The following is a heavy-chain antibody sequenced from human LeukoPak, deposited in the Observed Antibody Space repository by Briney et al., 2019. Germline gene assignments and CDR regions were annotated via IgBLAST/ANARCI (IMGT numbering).Heavy chain of an antibody. Sequence: GGTLRLSCAASAFTFSSYGMSWVRQAPGQGLERVSAISGDGRDIFYADAVKGRFTISRDNAKNSLYLQMNSLRAEDTAVYYCARDYGGSSPFDYWGQGTLVTVSS. CDR2: ISGDGRDI. D-gene: IGHD4-23*01. CDR1: AFTFSSYG. J-gene: IGHJ4*02. CDR3: ARDYGGSSPFDY. V-gene: IGHV3-23*01.